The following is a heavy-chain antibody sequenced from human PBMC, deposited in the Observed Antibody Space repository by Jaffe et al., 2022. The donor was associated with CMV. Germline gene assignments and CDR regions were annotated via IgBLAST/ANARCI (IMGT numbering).Heavy chain of an antibody. CDR2: IRSKAYGGTT. Sequence: EVQLVESGGGLVQPGRSLRLSCTASGFTFGDYAMSWVRQAPGKGLEWVGFIRSKAYGGTTEYAASVKGRFTISRDDSKSIAYLQMNSLKTEDTAVYYCTRDLGGYSPDNWFDPWGQGTLVTVSS. CDR3: TRDLGGYSPDNWFDP. J-gene: IGHJ5*02. D-gene: IGHD3-22*01. CDR1: GFTFGDYA. V-gene: IGHV3-49*04.